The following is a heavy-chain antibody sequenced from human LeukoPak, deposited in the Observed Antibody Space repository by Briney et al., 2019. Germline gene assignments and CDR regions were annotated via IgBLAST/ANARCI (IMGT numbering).Heavy chain of an antibody. CDR3: AKDGFDTVVIDY. CDR1: GFTFSSYG. V-gene: IGHV3-30*18. J-gene: IGHJ4*02. D-gene: IGHD4-23*01. Sequence: GRSLRLSCAASGFTFSSYGMHWVRQAPGKGLEWVAVISYDGSNKYYADSVKGRFTISRDNSKNTLYLQMNSLRAEDTAVYYCAKDGFDTVVIDYWGQGTLVTVSS. CDR2: ISYDGSNK.